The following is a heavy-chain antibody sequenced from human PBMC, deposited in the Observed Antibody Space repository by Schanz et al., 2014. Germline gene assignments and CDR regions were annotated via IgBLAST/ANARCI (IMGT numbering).Heavy chain of an antibody. D-gene: IGHD6-13*01. J-gene: IGHJ4*01. CDR2: ISASGGST. CDR1: GFTFSSYA. V-gene: IGHV3-23*04. Sequence: VQLVESGGGLVQPGGSLRLSCAASGFTFSSYAMSWVRQAPGKGLEWVSTISASGGSTYYADSVKGRFTISRDNAKNSLYLQMNSLRAEDTAVYYCAREQIMAAAGLVDYWGHGTLVTVSS. CDR3: AREQIMAAAGLVDY.